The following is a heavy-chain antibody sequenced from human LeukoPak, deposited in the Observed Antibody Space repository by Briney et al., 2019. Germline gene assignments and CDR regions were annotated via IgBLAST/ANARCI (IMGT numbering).Heavy chain of an antibody. V-gene: IGHV5-51*01. D-gene: IGHD3-16*01. Sequence: GESLKISCQGSGYSFTNHWIAWVRQMPGKGLEWMGIIFPGDSDTRYSPSFQGQVTLSVDRSISTAYLQWSSPKASDTAIYYCTRPHYYGTSSHAAFNIWGQGTWVTVSS. CDR3: TRPHYYGTSSHAAFNI. J-gene: IGHJ3*02. CDR2: IFPGDSDT. CDR1: GYSFTNHW.